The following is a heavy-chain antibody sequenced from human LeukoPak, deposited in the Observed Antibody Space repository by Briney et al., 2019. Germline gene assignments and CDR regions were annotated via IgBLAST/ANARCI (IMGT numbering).Heavy chain of an antibody. CDR1: GGSFSGYY. CDR2: INHSGST. V-gene: IGHV4-34*01. Sequence: SETLSLTCAVYGGSFSGYYWSWIRQPPGKGLEWIGEINHSGSTNYNPSLKSRVTISVDTSKNQFSLKLSSVTAADTAVYYCARGSVWYYDMLTGMKKDAFAIWGQGTMVTVSS. D-gene: IGHD3-9*01. CDR3: ARGSVWYYDMLTGMKKDAFAI. J-gene: IGHJ3*02.